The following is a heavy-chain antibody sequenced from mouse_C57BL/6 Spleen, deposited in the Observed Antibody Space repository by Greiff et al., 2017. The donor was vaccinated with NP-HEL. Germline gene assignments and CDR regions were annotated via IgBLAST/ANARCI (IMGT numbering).Heavy chain of an antibody. D-gene: IGHD3-1*01. CDR1: GFTFSDYG. CDR2: ISSGSSTI. CDR3: ATGWTGFAY. V-gene: IGHV5-17*01. J-gene: IGHJ3*01. Sequence: EVQVVESGGGLVKPGGSLKLSCAASGFTFSDYGMHWVRQAPEKGLEWVAYISSGSSTIYYAATVKGRFTIARDNAKNTLFLQMTSLRSEDTAMYYCATGWTGFAYWGQGTLVTVSA.